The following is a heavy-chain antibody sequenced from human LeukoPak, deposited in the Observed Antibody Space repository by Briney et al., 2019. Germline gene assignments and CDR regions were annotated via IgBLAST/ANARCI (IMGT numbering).Heavy chain of an antibody. V-gene: IGHV4-30-2*01. CDR1: GGSISSGGYS. D-gene: IGHD3-3*01. J-gene: IGHJ4*02. CDR3: ARADYDFWSGSYYFDY. Sequence: SQTLSLTCAVSGGSISSGGYSWSWIRQPPGKGLEWIGYICHSGSTYYNPSLKSRVTISVDRSKNQFSLKLSSVTAADTAVYYCARADYDFWSGSYYFDYWGQGTLVTVSS. CDR2: ICHSGST.